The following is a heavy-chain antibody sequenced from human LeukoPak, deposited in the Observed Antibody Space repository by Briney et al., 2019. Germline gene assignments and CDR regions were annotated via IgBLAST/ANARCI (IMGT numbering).Heavy chain of an antibody. D-gene: IGHD2-21*02. Sequence: SETLSLTCTVSGGSISSYYWSWIRRPAGKGLEWIGRIYTSGSTNYNPSLKSRVTMSVDTSKNQFSLKLSSVTAADTAVYYCARDLAYCGGDCYHNWFDPWGQGTLVTVSS. CDR1: GGSISSYY. CDR2: IYTSGST. J-gene: IGHJ5*02. V-gene: IGHV4-4*07. CDR3: ARDLAYCGGDCYHNWFDP.